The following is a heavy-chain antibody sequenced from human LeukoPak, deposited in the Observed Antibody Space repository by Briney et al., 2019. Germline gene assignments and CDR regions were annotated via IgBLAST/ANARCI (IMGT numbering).Heavy chain of an antibody. D-gene: IGHD5-18*01. V-gene: IGHV4-31*03. CDR3: ASRIGYSYGIDY. CDR2: IYYSGST. CDR1: GASISSGGDY. Sequence: SETLSLTCTVSGASISSGGDYWSWIRQHPGKGLEWIGYIYYSGSTYYNPSLKSRVTISEDTSKNQFSLKLSSVTAADTAVYYCASRIGYSYGIDYWGQGTLVTVSS. J-gene: IGHJ4*02.